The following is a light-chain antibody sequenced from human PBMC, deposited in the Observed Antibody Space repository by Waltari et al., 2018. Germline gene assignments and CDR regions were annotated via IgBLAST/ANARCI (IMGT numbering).Light chain of an antibody. Sequence: SVLYTTNNKNYLAWYQQKPGQPPKLLMYGASTREAGVPDRFSGSGSGTNFTLTISSLQAEDVAVYYCQQYHSPPQTFGGGTKVEIK. CDR1: SVLYTTNNKNY. CDR2: GAS. J-gene: IGKJ4*01. V-gene: IGKV4-1*01. CDR3: QQYHSPPQT.